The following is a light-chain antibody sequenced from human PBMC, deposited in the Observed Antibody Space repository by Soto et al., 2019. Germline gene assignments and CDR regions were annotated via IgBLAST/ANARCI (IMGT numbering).Light chain of an antibody. CDR1: QGIGND. J-gene: IGKJ1*01. CDR2: VAA. Sequence: AIQVTQSPSSLSASLGDRVTISCRASQGIGNDLGWYQQKPGKAPKLLIYVAASLQSGVPSRFSGSGSGTDFTLTISSLQPEDFATYYCLQDYDYPWTFGQGTKVEIK. V-gene: IGKV1-6*01. CDR3: LQDYDYPWT.